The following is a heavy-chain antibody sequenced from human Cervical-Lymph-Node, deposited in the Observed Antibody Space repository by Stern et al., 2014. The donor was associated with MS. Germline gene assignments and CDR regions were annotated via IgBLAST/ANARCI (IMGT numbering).Heavy chain of an antibody. CDR2: IIPVFGIV. J-gene: IGHJ6*02. CDR1: GGTFSTYA. Sequence: VQLVESGAEVRKPGSSVKGSCKASGGTFSTYAINWVRQAPGQGLEWMGGIIPVFGIVNYAQDFQGRVTITADAATSTAYMELSNLRSDDTAVYYCARVNEGTAVEDYYYGLDVWGQGTTVTVSS. CDR3: ARVNEGTAVEDYYYGLDV. D-gene: IGHD6-19*01. V-gene: IGHV1-69*01.